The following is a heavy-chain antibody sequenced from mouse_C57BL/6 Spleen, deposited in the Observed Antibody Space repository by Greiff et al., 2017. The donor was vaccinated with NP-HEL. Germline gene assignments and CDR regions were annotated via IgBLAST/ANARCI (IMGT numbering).Heavy chain of an antibody. CDR1: GYSFTDYN. J-gene: IGHJ4*01. CDR2: INPNYGTT. V-gene: IGHV1-39*01. CDR3: ARSYDGYHSYAMDY. Sequence: EVQLQQSGPELVKPGASVKISCKASGYSFTDYNMNWVKQSTPKSLEWIGVINPNYGTTSYNQKFKGKATLTVDQSSSTAYMQLNSLTSEDSAVYYCARSYDGYHSYAMDYWGQGTSVTVSS. D-gene: IGHD2-3*01.